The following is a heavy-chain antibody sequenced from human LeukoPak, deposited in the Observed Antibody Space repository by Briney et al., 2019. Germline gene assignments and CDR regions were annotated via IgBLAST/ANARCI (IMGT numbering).Heavy chain of an antibody. CDR1: GFTFSSYE. D-gene: IGHD1-7*01. V-gene: IGHV3-48*03. J-gene: IGHJ4*02. CDR2: ISSSGSTI. Sequence: GGSLRLSCAASGFTFSSYEMNWVRQAPGKGLEWVSYISSSGSTIYYADSAKGRFTISRDNAKNSLYLQMNSLRAEDTAVYYCARVGETTPAFDYWGQGTLVTVSS. CDR3: ARVGETTPAFDY.